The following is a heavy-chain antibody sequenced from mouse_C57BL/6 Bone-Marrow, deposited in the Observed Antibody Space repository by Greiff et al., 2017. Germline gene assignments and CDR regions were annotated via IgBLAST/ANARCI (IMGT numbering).Heavy chain of an antibody. Sequence: VQLQQSGAELARPGASVKLSCKASGYTFTSYGISWVKQRTGQGLEWIGEIYPRSGNTYYNEEFKGKATLTADKSSSTAYMGLRSLTSEDSAVYFCARPYCYSNYVDYFDYWGQGTTLTVSS. D-gene: IGHD2-5*01. CDR3: ARPYCYSNYVDYFDY. V-gene: IGHV1-81*01. CDR1: GYTFTSYG. J-gene: IGHJ2*01. CDR2: IYPRSGNT.